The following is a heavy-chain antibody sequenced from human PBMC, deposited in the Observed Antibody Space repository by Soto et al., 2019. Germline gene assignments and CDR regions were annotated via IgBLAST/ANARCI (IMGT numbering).Heavy chain of an antibody. D-gene: IGHD1-26*01. CDR1: GFTFSHHS. Sequence: QVQLVQSGAEVTKPGASVQVSCKASGFTFSHHSVHWVRQAPGQRLEWMGWTNSDTGYTKYSQKFQARVTITWDTSAKTAYMELSSLRSEDTAVYYCVRGKEAGVWFDPWGQGTLVTVSS. V-gene: IGHV1-3*04. CDR3: VRGKEAGVWFDP. J-gene: IGHJ5*02. CDR2: TNSDTGYT.